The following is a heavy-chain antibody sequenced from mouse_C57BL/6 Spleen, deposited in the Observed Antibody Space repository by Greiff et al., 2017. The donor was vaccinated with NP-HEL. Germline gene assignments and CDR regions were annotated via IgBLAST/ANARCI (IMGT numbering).Heavy chain of an antibody. Sequence: EVNLVESGGGLVKPGGSLKLSCAASGFTFSDYGMHWVRQAPEKGLEWVAYISSGSSTIYYADTVKGRFTISRDNAKNTLFLQMTSLRSEDTAMYYCARTITTVVGYYAMDYWGQGTSVTVSS. V-gene: IGHV5-17*01. D-gene: IGHD1-1*01. CDR1: GFTFSDYG. CDR3: ARTITTVVGYYAMDY. CDR2: ISSGSSTI. J-gene: IGHJ4*01.